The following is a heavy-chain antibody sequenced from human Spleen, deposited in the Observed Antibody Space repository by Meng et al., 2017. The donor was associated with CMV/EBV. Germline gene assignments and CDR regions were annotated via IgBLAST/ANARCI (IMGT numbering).Heavy chain of an antibody. D-gene: IGHD3-3*01. Sequence: GGSLRLSCAASGFTVSSYEMSWVRQAPGKGLEWISYISSSSSTIYYADSVKGRFTISRDNAKNSLYLQMNSLRAEDTAVYYCARGWNFWSGYPDYYYGMDVWGQGTTVTVSS. CDR2: ISSSSSTI. J-gene: IGHJ6*02. CDR1: GFTVSSYE. V-gene: IGHV3-48*03. CDR3: ARGWNFWSGYPDYYYGMDV.